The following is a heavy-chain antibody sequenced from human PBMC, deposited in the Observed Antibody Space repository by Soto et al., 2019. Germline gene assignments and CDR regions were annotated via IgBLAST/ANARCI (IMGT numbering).Heavy chain of an antibody. V-gene: IGHV3-21*01. CDR3: ARDRALYSSSWYVYSPNYYYYMDV. CDR1: GFTFSSYS. CDR2: ISSSSSYI. D-gene: IGHD6-13*01. J-gene: IGHJ6*03. Sequence: GGSLRLSCAASGFTFSSYSMNWVRQAPGKGLEWVSSISSSSSYIYYADSVKGRFTISRDNAKNSLYLQMNSLRAEDMAVYYCARDRALYSSSWYVYSPNYYYYMDVWGKGTTVTVSS.